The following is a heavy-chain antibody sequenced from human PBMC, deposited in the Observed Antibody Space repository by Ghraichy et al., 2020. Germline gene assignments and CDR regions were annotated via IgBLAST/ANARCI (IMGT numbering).Heavy chain of an antibody. V-gene: IGHV4-59*01. Sequence: WETLSLTCTVSGGSISSFYWSWIRQPPGKGLEWIGYIFYSGNTKYNPSLKSRVNMSVDTSKNRFSLTLTSVTAADTGIYFCARRNYETTGYFFDPWGHGILVTVSS. CDR3: ARRNYETTGYFFDP. D-gene: IGHD3-9*01. CDR2: IFYSGNT. CDR1: GGSISSFY. J-gene: IGHJ5*02.